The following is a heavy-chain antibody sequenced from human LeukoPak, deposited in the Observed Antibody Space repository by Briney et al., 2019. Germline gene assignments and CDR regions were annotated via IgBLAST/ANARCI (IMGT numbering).Heavy chain of an antibody. V-gene: IGHV3-23*01. J-gene: IGHJ1*01. CDR3: AKGRVGTNGVLEH. D-gene: IGHD1-26*01. CDR1: GFTFSNYA. Sequence: GGSLRLSCAVSGFTFSNYAMSWVRQVPGMGLEWVSTIGVSGGSTNYADSVRGRFTISRDNSKNTLYLQINSLRADDTAVYYCAKGRVGTNGVLEHWGQGTLVTVSS. CDR2: IGVSGGST.